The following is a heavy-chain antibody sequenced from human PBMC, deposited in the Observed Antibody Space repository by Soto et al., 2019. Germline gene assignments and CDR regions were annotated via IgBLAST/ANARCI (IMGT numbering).Heavy chain of an antibody. D-gene: IGHD3-22*01. CDR1: GGSFSGYY. V-gene: IGHV4-34*01. J-gene: IGHJ4*02. CDR2: INHSGST. CDR3: ARGGGFFDYYDSSGYYIDY. Sequence: SETLSLTCAVYGGSFSGYYWSWIRQPPGKGLEWIGEINHSGSTNYNPSLKSRVTISVDTSKNQFSLKLSSVTAADTAVYYCARGGGFFDYYDSSGYYIDYWGQGTLVP.